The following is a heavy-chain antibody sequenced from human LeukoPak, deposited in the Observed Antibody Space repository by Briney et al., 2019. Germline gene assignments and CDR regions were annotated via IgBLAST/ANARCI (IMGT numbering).Heavy chain of an antibody. J-gene: IGHJ4*02. D-gene: IGHD6-19*01. CDR2: IKQDGSEK. Sequence: GGSLRLSCAASGFTFSSYWMSWVRQAPGKGLEWVANIKQDGSEKYYVDSVKGRFTISRDNAKNSLYLQMNSLRAEDTAVYYCARDSTRIAVAGTWLAYWGQGTLVTVSS. CDR1: GFTFSSYW. V-gene: IGHV3-7*01. CDR3: ARDSTRIAVAGTWLAY.